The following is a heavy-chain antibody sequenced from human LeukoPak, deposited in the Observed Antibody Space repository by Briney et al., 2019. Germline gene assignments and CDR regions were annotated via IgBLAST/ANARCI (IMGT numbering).Heavy chain of an antibody. CDR2: IYYSGST. V-gene: IGHV4-61*08. J-gene: IGHJ4*02. CDR1: GGSISSGDYY. D-gene: IGHD1-26*01. CDR3: ARDRVGPEGSFDY. Sequence: TASETLSLTCTVSGGSISSGDYYWSWIRQPPGKGLEWIGYIYYSGSTNSNPSLKSRVTMSVDTSKNQFSLKLSSVTAADTAVYYCARDRVGPEGSFDYWGQGTLVTVSS.